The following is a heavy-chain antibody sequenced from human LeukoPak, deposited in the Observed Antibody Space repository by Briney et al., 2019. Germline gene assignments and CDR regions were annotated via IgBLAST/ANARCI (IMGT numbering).Heavy chain of an antibody. CDR1: GFTFSSYA. CDR3: AREYGYGGNLNLDY. Sequence: GGSLRLSCAASGFTFSSYAMHWVRQAPGKGLEWVAVISYDGSNKYYADSVKGRFTISRDNSKNTLYLQVNSLRAGDTAVYYCAREYGYGGNLNLDYWGQGTLVTVSS. CDR2: ISYDGSNK. J-gene: IGHJ4*02. V-gene: IGHV3-30*04. D-gene: IGHD4-23*01.